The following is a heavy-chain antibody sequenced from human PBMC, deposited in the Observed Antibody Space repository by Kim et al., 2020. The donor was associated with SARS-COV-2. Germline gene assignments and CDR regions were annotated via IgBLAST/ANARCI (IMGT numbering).Heavy chain of an antibody. CDR2: IYSGGST. CDR1: GFTVSSNY. Sequence: GGSLRLSCAASGFTVSSNYMSWVRQAPGKGLEWVSVIYSGGSTYYADSVKGRFTISRDNSKTTLYLQMNSLRAEDTAVYYCARVHHIVVVTGRLTDAFDIWGQGTMVTVSS. D-gene: IGHD2-21*02. J-gene: IGHJ3*02. V-gene: IGHV3-53*01. CDR3: ARVHHIVVVTGRLTDAFDI.